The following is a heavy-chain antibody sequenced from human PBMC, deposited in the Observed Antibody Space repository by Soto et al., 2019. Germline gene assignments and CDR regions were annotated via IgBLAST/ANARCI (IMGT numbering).Heavy chain of an antibody. CDR3: GRGRPRDGYNSGHSDFDT. CDR1: GDSIGGVVY. J-gene: IGHJ3*02. D-gene: IGHD5-12*01. CDR2: IYYSGNT. Sequence: SETLSLTCTVSGDSIGGVVYWSWIRHSPWKGLEWIGYIYYSGNTNYNPSLKSRVTISVATSKTQFSLKLTSVTAADTAVYYCGRGRPRDGYNSGHSDFDTGGKGRMVT. V-gene: IGHV4-61*08.